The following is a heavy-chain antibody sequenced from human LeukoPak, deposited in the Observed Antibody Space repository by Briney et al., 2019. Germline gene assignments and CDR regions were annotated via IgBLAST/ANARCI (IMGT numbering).Heavy chain of an antibody. J-gene: IGHJ4*02. CDR2: IYNSGST. V-gene: IGHV4-59*08. CDR3: ARNSSGIHFDY. Sequence: PSETLSPTCTVSGGSISSYYWGWIRQPPGKGLEWIGSIYNSGSTHYNPSLKSRVTISVDTSMNQFSLKLSSVTAADTAVYYCARNSSGIHFDYWGRGTLVTVSS. CDR1: GGSISSYY. D-gene: IGHD3-22*01.